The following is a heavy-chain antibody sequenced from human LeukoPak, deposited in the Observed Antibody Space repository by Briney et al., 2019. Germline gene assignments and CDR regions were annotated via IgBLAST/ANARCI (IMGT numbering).Heavy chain of an antibody. V-gene: IGHV3-7*01. J-gene: IGHJ4*02. CDR3: ARDFSGEFDY. D-gene: IGHD3-10*01. CDR2: IKQDETEK. Sequence: GGPLSPSCAAPGFTFNSNWRNWVRKAPGKGLEWVANIKQDETEKYYVDSVKGRFTISRDNAKNSLYLQMNSLRAEDTAVYCCARDFSGEFDYWGQGTLVTVSS. CDR1: GFTFNSNW.